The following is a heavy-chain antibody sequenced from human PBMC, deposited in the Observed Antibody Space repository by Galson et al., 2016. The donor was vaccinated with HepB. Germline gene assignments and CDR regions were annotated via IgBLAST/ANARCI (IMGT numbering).Heavy chain of an antibody. J-gene: IGHJ6*03. CDR3: ARGDNPDYGDYASAYYYMDV. Sequence: SDTLSLTCAVYGGSFSGYYWSWIRHPPGKGLEWIGEINLMGSTNYNPSLKRRVTISVDTSKNQFSMKMSSLTATETAVYYCARGDNPDYGDYASAYYYMDVWGKGTTVTVSS. D-gene: IGHD4-17*01. CDR1: GGSFSGYY. V-gene: IGHV4-34*01. CDR2: INLMGST.